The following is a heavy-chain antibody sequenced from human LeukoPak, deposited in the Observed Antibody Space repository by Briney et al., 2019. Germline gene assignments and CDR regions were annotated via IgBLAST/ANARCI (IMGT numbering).Heavy chain of an antibody. CDR2: IYTSGST. CDR3: ARATSGTYYDFDS. CDR1: GGSISNDH. D-gene: IGHD3-10*01. V-gene: IGHV4-4*07. J-gene: IGHJ4*02. Sequence: SETLSLTCTVSGGSISNDHWSWIRQPAGKGLEWIGRIYTSGSTNYSPSFKSRVTISVATSKNQFTLRLRSVNAADTALYYCARATSGTYYDFDSWGRGTLVTVSS.